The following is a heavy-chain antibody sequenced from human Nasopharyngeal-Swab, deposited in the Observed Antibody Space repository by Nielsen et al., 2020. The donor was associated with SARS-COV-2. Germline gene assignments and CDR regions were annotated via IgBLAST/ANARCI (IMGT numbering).Heavy chain of an antibody. J-gene: IGHJ4*02. Sequence: GGSLRLSCAASGFTVSSSYMSWARQAPGKGLEWVSVIYRDDTTYYADSVKGRFTISRDNSKNTLYLQMNSLRAEDTAVYYCTRAPYNTGSGWTAEFDSWGQGTLVTVSS. CDR1: GFTVSSSY. CDR3: TRAPYNTGSGWTAEFDS. D-gene: IGHD6-19*01. V-gene: IGHV3-66*01. CDR2: IYRDDTT.